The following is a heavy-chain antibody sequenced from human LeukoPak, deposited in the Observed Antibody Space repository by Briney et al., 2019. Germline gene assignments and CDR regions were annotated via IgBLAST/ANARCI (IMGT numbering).Heavy chain of an antibody. V-gene: IGHV4-30-4*01. J-gene: IGHJ5*02. CDR3: ARPYYYDSRTDT. CDR2: TYYSGST. CDR1: GGSISSGDYY. D-gene: IGHD3-22*01. Sequence: SGTLSLTCTVSGGSISSGDYYWSWIRQPPGKGLEWIGYTYYSGSTYYNPSLKSRVTISVDTSKNQFSLKLNSVTAADTAVYYCARPYYYDSRTDTWGQRTLVTASS.